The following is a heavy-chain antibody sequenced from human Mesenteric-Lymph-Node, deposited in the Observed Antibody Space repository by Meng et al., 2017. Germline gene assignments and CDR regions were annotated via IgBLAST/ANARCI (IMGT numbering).Heavy chain of an antibody. V-gene: IGHV3-30*07. J-gene: IGHJ4*02. D-gene: IGHD2-8*01. CDR1: GFTFSSYA. CDR2: ISYDGSNK. Sequence: GESLKISCAASGFTFSSYAMHWVRQAPGKGLEWVAVISYDGSNKYYADSVKGRFTISRDNSKTMLYLQMNSLRAEDTAVYYCTRDPLQWGTNFDFWGQGTLVTVSS. CDR3: TRDPLQWGTNFDF.